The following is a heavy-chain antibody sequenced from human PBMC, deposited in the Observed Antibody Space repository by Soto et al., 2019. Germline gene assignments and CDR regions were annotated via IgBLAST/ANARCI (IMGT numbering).Heavy chain of an antibody. J-gene: IGHJ4*02. CDR3: ARGRSVMQWLVTDFDY. CDR2: INAGNGNP. V-gene: IGHV1-3*01. CDR1: GYTFTSYA. Sequence: QVQLVQSGAEVKKPGASVKVSCKASGYTFTSYAMHWVRQAPGQRIEWMGWINAGNGNPKYSQKCQGRVTITRDTSASTAYMELSSLRSEDTAVYYCARGRSVMQWLVTDFDYWGQGTLVTVSS. D-gene: IGHD6-19*01.